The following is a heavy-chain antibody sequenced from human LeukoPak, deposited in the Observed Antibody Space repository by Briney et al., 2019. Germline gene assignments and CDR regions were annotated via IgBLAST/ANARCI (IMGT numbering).Heavy chain of an antibody. CDR1: GGSISSGGYS. D-gene: IGHD2-2*01. CDR2: IYHSGST. J-gene: IGHJ6*02. V-gene: IGHV4-30-2*01. CDR3: ARSAGYCSSTSCYAGYYYGMDV. Sequence: TSETLPLTCAVSGGSISSGGYSWGWIRQPPGKGLEWIVYIYHSGSTYYNPSLKSRVTISVDRSKNQFSLKLSSVTAADTAVYYCARSAGYCSSTSCYAGYYYGMDVWGQGTTVTVSS.